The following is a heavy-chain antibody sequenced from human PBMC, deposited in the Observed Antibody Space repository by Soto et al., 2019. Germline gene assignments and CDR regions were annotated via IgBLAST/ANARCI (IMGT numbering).Heavy chain of an antibody. Sequence: GGSLSLSCAASGFTFSYYYMSLIRQAPGKGLEWVAVIRYDRSYKNYADSVKGRFTISRDNSKNTLYLQMNSLRAEDTAVYYCARDLVAGTYYYYGMDVWGQGTTVTVSS. V-gene: IGHV3-11*06. J-gene: IGHJ6*02. CDR2: IRYDRSYK. D-gene: IGHD6-19*01. CDR1: GFTFSYYY. CDR3: ARDLVAGTYYYYGMDV.